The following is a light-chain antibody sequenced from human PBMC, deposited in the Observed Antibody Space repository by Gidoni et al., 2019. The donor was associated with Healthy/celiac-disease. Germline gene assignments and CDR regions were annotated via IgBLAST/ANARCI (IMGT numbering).Light chain of an antibody. CDR3: SSYTSSSTPQV. V-gene: IGLV2-14*01. Sequence: QADLTQPASVAGSPGPSITISCTGTSSDVGGYSYVSWYQQQPGKAPKLMIYEVRNRPSGVSNRFSGSKSGNTASLTISGLQAEDEADYYCSSYTSSSTPQVFGPGTQVTVL. CDR1: SSDVGGYSY. J-gene: IGLJ1*01. CDR2: EVR.